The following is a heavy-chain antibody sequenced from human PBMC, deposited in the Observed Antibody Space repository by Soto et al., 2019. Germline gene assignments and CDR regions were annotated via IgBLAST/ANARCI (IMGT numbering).Heavy chain of an antibody. J-gene: IGHJ6*02. Sequence: SVKVSCKASGGTFSSYAISWVRQAPGQGLERMGGIIPIFGTANYAQKFQGRVTITADESTSTAYMELSSLRSEDTAVYYCARAEPDMRFYPRGPYYYYGMDVWGQGTTVTVSS. CDR2: IIPIFGTA. CDR3: ARAEPDMRFYPRGPYYYYGMDV. V-gene: IGHV1-69*13. D-gene: IGHD3-10*01. CDR1: GGTFSSYA.